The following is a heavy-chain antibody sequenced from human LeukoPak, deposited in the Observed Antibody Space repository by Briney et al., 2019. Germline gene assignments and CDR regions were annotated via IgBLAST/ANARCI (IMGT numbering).Heavy chain of an antibody. CDR1: GFTFSSYG. CDR3: AKGQNRGYYYGAPDY. D-gene: IGHD3-10*01. J-gene: IGHJ4*02. CDR2: ISGSGGST. Sequence: GGSLRLSCAASGFTFSSYGMSWVRQAPGKGLEWVSAISGSGGSTYYADSVKGRFTISRDNSKNTLYLQMNSLRAEDTAVYYCAKGQNRGYYYGAPDYWGQGTLVTVSS. V-gene: IGHV3-23*01.